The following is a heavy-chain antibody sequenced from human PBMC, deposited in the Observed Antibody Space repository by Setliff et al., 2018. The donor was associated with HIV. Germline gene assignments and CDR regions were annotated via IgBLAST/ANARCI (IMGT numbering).Heavy chain of an antibody. CDR3: ARLIHTGLLYFDY. CDR1: GVSISGHF. V-gene: IGHV4-4*09. CDR2: IYTSGTT. J-gene: IGHJ4*02. Sequence: SETPSLTCFVSGVSISGHFWGWIRQPPGKGLEWIGYIYTSGTTEYNPSLDSRVTISVDTSRDQFSLNLRSVTAADTALYFCARLIHTGLLYFDYWGLGMLVT. D-gene: IGHD2-8*02.